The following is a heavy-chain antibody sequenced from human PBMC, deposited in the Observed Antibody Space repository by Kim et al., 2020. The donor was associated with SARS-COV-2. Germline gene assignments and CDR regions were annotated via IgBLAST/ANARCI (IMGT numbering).Heavy chain of an antibody. CDR2: ISGYNPNT. D-gene: IGHD3-22*01. CDR1: GFTLTTYG. J-gene: IGHJ1*01. Sequence: ASVKVSCKASGFTLTTYGISWVRQAPGQGLEWMGWISGYNPNTNYAQKFQGRVTMTTDTSTSTAYMELRSLRSDDTAVYYCARRSDDSTGFFDYFLYWGQGSLVTVSA. V-gene: IGHV1-18*01. CDR3: ARRSDDSTGFFDYFLY.